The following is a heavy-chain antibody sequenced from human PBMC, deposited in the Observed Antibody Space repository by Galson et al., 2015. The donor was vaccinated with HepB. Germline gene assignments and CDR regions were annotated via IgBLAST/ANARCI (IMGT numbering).Heavy chain of an antibody. J-gene: IGHJ4*02. V-gene: IGHV3-7*03. CDR1: GFTFSSYW. D-gene: IGHD3-3*01. CDR3: TRGDFWSAFSPPRYFDY. Sequence: SLRLSCAASGFTFSSYWMNWVSQAPGKGLEWVASIKQDGSEKYYVESVRGRFTISRDNAKNSLFLQMNSLRAEDTAVFYCTRGDFWSAFSPPRYFDYWGQGALVTVSS. CDR2: IKQDGSEK.